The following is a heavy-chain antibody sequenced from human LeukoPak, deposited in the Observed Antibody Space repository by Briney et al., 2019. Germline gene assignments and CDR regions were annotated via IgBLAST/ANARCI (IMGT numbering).Heavy chain of an antibody. CDR1: GFTFSSYA. CDR3: AKSQFGGVFDGFDI. J-gene: IGHJ3*02. Sequence: PGGSPRLSCAASGFTFSSYAMSWVRQAPGKGLEWVSAISGSGASTYYADSVKGRFTISRDNSKKTLYVQMNSLRAEDTAVYYCAKSQFGGVFDGFDIWGQGTMVTVSS. CDR2: ISGSGAST. V-gene: IGHV3-23*01. D-gene: IGHD3-16*01.